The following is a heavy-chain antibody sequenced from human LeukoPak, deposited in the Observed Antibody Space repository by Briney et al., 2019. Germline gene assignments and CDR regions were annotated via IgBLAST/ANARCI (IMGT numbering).Heavy chain of an antibody. CDR2: NSGSGGST. V-gene: IGHV3-23*01. Sequence: GGPLRLSCAASGFSFSSYAMSWLRQAAGNGLAWVSANSGSGGSTYYSDSVKCRFTISRDNSKNTLYLQMNSLRADDTAVYYCAKANLGYCSGGSCYSGPSGMDAWGQGTTVTVSS. CDR1: GFSFSSYA. D-gene: IGHD2-15*01. CDR3: AKANLGYCSGGSCYSGPSGMDA. J-gene: IGHJ6*02.